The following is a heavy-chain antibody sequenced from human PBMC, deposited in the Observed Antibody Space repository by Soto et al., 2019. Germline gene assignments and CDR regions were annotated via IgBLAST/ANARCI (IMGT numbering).Heavy chain of an antibody. Sequence: QVQLVQSGAEVKKPGASVKVSCTASGVTFSSYAISWVRQAPGQGLEWMGGIIPISDTTNYAQKFQGRATITADESTSTAYMELSSLRSEDTAVYYGARSQGSSTSFEVQNYYYYGMAVWGQCTTVTVSS. D-gene: IGHD2-2*01. J-gene: IGHJ6*02. CDR3: ARSQGSSTSFEVQNYYYYGMAV. CDR2: IIPISDTT. CDR1: GVTFSSYA. V-gene: IGHV1-69*01.